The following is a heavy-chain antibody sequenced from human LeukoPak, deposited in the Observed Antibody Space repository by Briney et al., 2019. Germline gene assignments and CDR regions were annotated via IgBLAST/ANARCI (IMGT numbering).Heavy chain of an antibody. J-gene: IGHJ4*02. V-gene: IGHV1-69*13. CDR3: ARDTYYYDSSGYYDY. Sequence: SVKVSCKASGCTFSSYAISWVRQAPGQGLEWMGGIIPIFGTANYAQKFQGRVTITADESTSTAYMELSSLRSEDTAVYYCARDTYYYDSSGYYDYWGQGTLVTVSS. CDR2: IIPIFGTA. CDR1: GCTFSSYA. D-gene: IGHD3-22*01.